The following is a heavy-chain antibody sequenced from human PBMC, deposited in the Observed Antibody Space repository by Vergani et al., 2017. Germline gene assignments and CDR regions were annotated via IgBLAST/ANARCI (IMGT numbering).Heavy chain of an antibody. V-gene: IGHV4-34*01. Sequence: QVQLQQWGAGLLKPSETLSLTCAVYGGSFSGYYWSWIRQPPGKGLEWIGEINHSGSTNYNPSLKSRVTISVDTSKNQLSLKLSSVTAADTAVYYCARGLNYYDSSGYENWFDPWGQGTLVTVSS. D-gene: IGHD3-22*01. CDR1: GGSFSGYY. J-gene: IGHJ5*02. CDR3: ARGLNYYDSSGYENWFDP. CDR2: INHSGST.